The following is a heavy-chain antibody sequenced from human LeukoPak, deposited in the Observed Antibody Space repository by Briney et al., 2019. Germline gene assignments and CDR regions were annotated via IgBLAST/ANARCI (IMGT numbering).Heavy chain of an antibody. CDR3: ARVDSSGSYPAHFDY. V-gene: IGHV3-7*01. Sequence: PGGSLRLSCAASGFTLSSYWMSWVRQAPGKGLEWVANIKQEGSEKYYVDSVKGRFTISRDNAKNSLYLQMNSLRVEDTAVYYCARVDSSGSYPAHFDYWGQGTLVTVSS. CDR1: GFTLSSYW. J-gene: IGHJ4*02. D-gene: IGHD1-26*01. CDR2: IKQEGSEK.